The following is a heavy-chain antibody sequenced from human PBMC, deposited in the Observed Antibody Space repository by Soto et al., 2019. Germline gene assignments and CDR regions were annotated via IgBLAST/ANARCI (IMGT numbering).Heavy chain of an antibody. CDR3: ARESSSTSANWFVP. CDR2: ISSSGGTI. D-gene: IGHD2-2*01. CDR1: GFGFSYYY. Sequence: QVQLVESGGGLVKPGGSLRLSCAASGFGFSYYYMSWIRQAPGKGLEWVSYISSSGGTIYHADSVKGRFTISRDNTKNSLYLQMNSLRAEDTAVYYCARESSSTSANWFVPWGQGTLVTVSS. V-gene: IGHV3-11*01. J-gene: IGHJ5*02.